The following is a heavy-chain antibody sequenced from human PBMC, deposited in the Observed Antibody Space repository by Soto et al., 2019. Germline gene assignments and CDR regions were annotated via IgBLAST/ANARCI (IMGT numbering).Heavy chain of an antibody. CDR2: IYPGDSDT. Sequence: GESLKISCKGSGYSFTSYWIGWVRQMPGKGLEWMGIIYPGDSDTRYSPSFQGQVTISADKSISTAYLQWSSLKASDTAMYYCARQRAYYYDSSGYYPRSYFDYWGQGTLVTVSS. V-gene: IGHV5-51*01. CDR1: GYSFTSYW. CDR3: ARQRAYYYDSSGYYPRSYFDY. J-gene: IGHJ4*02. D-gene: IGHD3-22*01.